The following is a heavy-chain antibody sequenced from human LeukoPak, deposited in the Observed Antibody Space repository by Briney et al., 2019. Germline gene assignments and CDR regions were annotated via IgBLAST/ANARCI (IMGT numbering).Heavy chain of an antibody. J-gene: IGHJ3*02. CDR1: GDSISSSKKY. CDR2: IYYSGNT. CDR3: ARDKNAFDI. V-gene: IGHV4-39*02. Sequence: SETLSLTCTVSGDSISSSKKYWGWVRQPPGKGLEWIGSIYYSGNTYYNPSLKSRVTISLDTSKNQFSLQLNSVTPEDTAVYYCARDKNAFDIWGQGTMVTVSS.